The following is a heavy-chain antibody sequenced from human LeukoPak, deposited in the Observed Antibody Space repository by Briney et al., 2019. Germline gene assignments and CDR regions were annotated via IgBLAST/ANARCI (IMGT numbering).Heavy chain of an antibody. CDR1: GFTFSSYA. CDR2: ISGSGGST. D-gene: IGHD2-2*01. V-gene: IGHV3-23*01. Sequence: GGSLRLSCAASGFTFSSYAMSWVRQAPGKGLEWVSAISGSGGSTYYADSVKGRFTISRDSSKNTLYLQMNSLRAEDTAVYYCAKDFGGYSSSTSCLSDYYYGMDVWGQGTTVTVSS. CDR3: AKDFGGYSSSTSCLSDYYYGMDV. J-gene: IGHJ6*02.